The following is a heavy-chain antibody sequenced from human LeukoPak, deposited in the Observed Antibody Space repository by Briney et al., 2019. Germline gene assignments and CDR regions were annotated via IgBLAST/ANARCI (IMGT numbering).Heavy chain of an antibody. D-gene: IGHD6-13*01. Sequence: ASVKVSYKASGYTFTSYDINWVRQATGHGLEWMGWMNPNSGNTGYAQKFQGRVTMTRNTSISTAYMELSSLRSEETAVYYCARAVGDSSSWVYYFDYWGQGTLVTVSS. V-gene: IGHV1-8*01. CDR2: MNPNSGNT. J-gene: IGHJ4*02. CDR3: ARAVGDSSSWVYYFDY. CDR1: GYTFTSYD.